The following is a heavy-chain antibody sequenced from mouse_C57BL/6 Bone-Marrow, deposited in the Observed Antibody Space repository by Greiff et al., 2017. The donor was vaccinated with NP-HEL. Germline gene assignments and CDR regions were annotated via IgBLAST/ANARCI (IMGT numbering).Heavy chain of an antibody. CDR1: GYTFTDYN. J-gene: IGHJ2*01. V-gene: IGHV1-18*01. D-gene: IGHD1-1*01. CDR3: ARPYDYGSSYYFDY. CDR2: INPNNGGT. Sequence: EVQLQQSGPELVKPGASVKIPCKASGYTFTDYNMDWVKQSHGKSLEWIGDINPNNGGTIYNQKFKGKATLTVDKSSSTAYMELRSLTSEDTAVYYCARPYDYGSSYYFDYWGQGTTLTVSS.